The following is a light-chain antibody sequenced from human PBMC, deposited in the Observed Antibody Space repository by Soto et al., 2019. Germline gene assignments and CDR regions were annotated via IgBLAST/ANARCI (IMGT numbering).Light chain of an antibody. J-gene: IGLJ1*01. CDR2: EVS. CDR3: SSSTSSSTFV. V-gene: IGLV2-14*01. Sequence: QSVLTQPASVSGAPGQSITISCTATNSDVNYVSWHQQHPGKAPKLMIYEVSNRPSGVSNRFSGSKSGNTASLTISGLQAEDEADYYCSSSTSSSTFVFGTGTQLTVL. CDR1: NSDVNY.